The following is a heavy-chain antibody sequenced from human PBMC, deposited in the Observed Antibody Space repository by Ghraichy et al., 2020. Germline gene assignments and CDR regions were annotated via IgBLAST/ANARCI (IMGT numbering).Heavy chain of an antibody. D-gene: IGHD3-3*01. J-gene: IGHJ5*02. V-gene: IGHV4-31*03. CDR3: ARDVTFWRWFDP. Sequence: SETLSLTCTVSGGSISSGGYYWSWIRQHPGKGLEWIGYIHYRGSTYYNPSLKSRVTISVDTSKNQFSLKLSSVTVADTAVYYCARDVTFWRWFDPWGQGTLVTVSS. CDR2: IHYRGST. CDR1: GGSISSGGYY.